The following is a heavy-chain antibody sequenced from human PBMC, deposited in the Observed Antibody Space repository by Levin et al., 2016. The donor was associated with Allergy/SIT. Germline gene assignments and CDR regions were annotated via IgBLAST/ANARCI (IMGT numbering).Heavy chain of an antibody. Sequence: GGSLRLSCAVSGFTFSTYWMSWVRQAPGKGLEWVASIKQDGSEKNYVDSVKGRFIISRDNAENSLHMQMDSLRAEDTAVYYCAKDGSEVTATGTWGSWFDPWGQGILVTVSS. CDR2: IKQDGSEK. CDR1: GFTFSTYW. V-gene: IGHV3-7*03. D-gene: IGHD6-13*01. CDR3: AKDGSEVTATGTWGSWFDP. J-gene: IGHJ5*02.